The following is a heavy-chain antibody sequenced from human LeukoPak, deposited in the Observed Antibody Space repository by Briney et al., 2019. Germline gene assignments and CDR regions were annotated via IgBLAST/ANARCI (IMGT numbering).Heavy chain of an antibody. D-gene: IGHD3-16*01. Sequence: PGGSLRLSCAASGFTFTDYWMHWVRQVPGKGLVWVSTINTDTRGTYYADSVKGRFTISRDNAKSTLYLQMDSLRAEDTAVYYCARAGAYHFDNWGQGTLVTVSS. CDR2: INTDTRGT. CDR3: ARAGAYHFDN. V-gene: IGHV3-74*01. CDR1: GFTFTDYW. J-gene: IGHJ4*02.